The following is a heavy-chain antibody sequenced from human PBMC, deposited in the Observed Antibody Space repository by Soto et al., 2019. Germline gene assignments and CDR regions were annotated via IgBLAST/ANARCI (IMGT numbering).Heavy chain of an antibody. CDR1: GGSISTDY. D-gene: IGHD7-27*01. CDR3: ARGPSGDKVDY. V-gene: IGHV4-4*09. CDR2: IYNGGTI. J-gene: IGHJ4*02. Sequence: PSETLSLTCTVSGGSISTDYWSWIRQSPDRGLEWIGHIYNGGTIYNNPSLTSRITISVDTSRTQFSLDLNSVTAADTAVYYCARGPSGDKVDYWGQGILVTV.